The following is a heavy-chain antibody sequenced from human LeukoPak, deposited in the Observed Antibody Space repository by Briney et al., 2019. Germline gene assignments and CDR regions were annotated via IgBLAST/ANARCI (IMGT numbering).Heavy chain of an antibody. CDR2: ISWNSGSI. Sequence: GWSLRLSCAASGFTFDDYAMHWVRQAPGKGLEWVSGISWNSGSIGYADSVKGRFTISRDNAKNSLYLQMNSLRAEDTALYYCAKAPYYYGMDVWGQGTTVTVSS. V-gene: IGHV3-9*01. CDR1: GFTFDDYA. CDR3: AKAPYYYGMDV. J-gene: IGHJ6*02.